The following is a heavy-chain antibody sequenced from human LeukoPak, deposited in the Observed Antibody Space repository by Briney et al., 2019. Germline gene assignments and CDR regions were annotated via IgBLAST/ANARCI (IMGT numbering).Heavy chain of an antibody. CDR2: ISYDGSNK. D-gene: IGHD3-16*02. V-gene: IGHV3-30*04. CDR3: ARSTHTDVWGSYRYTVFDY. Sequence: PGRSLRLSCAASGFTFSSYAMHWVRQAPGKGLEWVAVISYDGSNKYYADSVKGRFTISRDNSKNTLYLQMNSLRAEDTAVYYCARSTHTDVWGSYRYTVFDYWGQGTLVTVSS. J-gene: IGHJ4*02. CDR1: GFTFSSYA.